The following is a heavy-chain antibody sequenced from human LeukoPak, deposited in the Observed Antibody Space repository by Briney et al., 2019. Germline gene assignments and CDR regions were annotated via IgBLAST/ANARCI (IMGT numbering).Heavy chain of an antibody. CDR3: PRQYYYAAGSFAFDI. CDR2: IYVSGST. V-gene: IGHV4-59*08. D-gene: IGHD3-10*01. Sequence: PSETLSLTCTVSGGSISNYYWSWIRQSPRKGLEWIGYIYVSGSTNYNPSLKSRVTLSEDTSKNQFSLKLSFVTAADTAVYYCPRQYYYAAGSFAFDIWGQGTMVTVSS. CDR1: GGSISNYY. J-gene: IGHJ3*02.